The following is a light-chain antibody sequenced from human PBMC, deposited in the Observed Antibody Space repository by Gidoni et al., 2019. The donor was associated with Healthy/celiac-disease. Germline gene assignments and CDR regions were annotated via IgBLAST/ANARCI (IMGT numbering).Light chain of an antibody. CDR1: SSNIGSNY. Sequence: QAVLAQPPSASVTPGQRTHISCSGSSSNIGSNYVYRDQQLPGTAPKLLIYRNNPRPVGVPDRFSGSKSGTSASLAISGLRSEDEADYYCAAWDDSFVVFGGGTKLTVL. J-gene: IGLJ2*01. CDR2: RNN. V-gene: IGLV1-47*01. CDR3: AAWDDSFVV.